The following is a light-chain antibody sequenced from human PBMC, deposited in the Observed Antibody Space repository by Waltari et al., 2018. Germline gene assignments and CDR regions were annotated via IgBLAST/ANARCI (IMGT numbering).Light chain of an antibody. V-gene: IGKV1-5*03. Sequence: DIQMTQSPSTLSASVGDRVTITCRASQNINSWLAWYQQKPGKAPKLLIYKASYLETGVPSRFSGSESGTEFTLTINSLQPDDFATYYCQQYNSYHIFTFGPGTKVEI. J-gene: IGKJ3*01. CDR3: QQYNSYHIFT. CDR2: KAS. CDR1: QNINSW.